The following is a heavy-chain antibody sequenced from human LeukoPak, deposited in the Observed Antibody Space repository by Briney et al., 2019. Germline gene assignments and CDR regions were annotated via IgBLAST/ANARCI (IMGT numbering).Heavy chain of an antibody. V-gene: IGHV1-46*01. CDR3: ARAPGGLGYYFDY. CDR1: GYTFTSYY. CDR2: INPSGGST. Sequence: ASVTVSCKASGYTFTSYYIHWVRQAPGQGLEWMGIINPSGGSTSYAQKFQDRVTMTRDTSTSTVYMELSSLRSEDTAVYYCARAPGGLGYYFDYWGQGTLVTVSS. J-gene: IGHJ4*02. D-gene: IGHD6-19*01.